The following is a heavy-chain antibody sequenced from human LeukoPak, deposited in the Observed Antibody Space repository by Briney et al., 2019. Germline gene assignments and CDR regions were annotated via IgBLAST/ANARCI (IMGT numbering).Heavy chain of an antibody. CDR2: INPNSGGT. Sequence: ASVKVSCKASGYTFTGYYMHWVRQAPGQGLEWMGRINPNSGGTNYAQKFQGRVTMTSDSSISTAYMELSSLRSEDTAIYYCVRTPPNWGFDYWGQGTLVTVSS. J-gene: IGHJ4*02. CDR3: VRTPPNWGFDY. D-gene: IGHD7-27*01. CDR1: GYTFTGYY. V-gene: IGHV1-2*06.